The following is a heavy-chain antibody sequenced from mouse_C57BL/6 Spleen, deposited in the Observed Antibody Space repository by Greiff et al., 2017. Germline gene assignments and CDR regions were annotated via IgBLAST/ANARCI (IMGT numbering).Heavy chain of an antibody. CDR3: ARNLYGSSYGRFAY. J-gene: IGHJ3*01. Sequence: VQLQQSGAELMKPGASVKLSCKATGYTFTGYWIEWVKQRPGHGLEWIGEIIPGSGSTNYNEKLKGKATFTADTSSNTAYMQLSSLTTEDSAIYYGARNLYGSSYGRFAYWGQGTLVTVSA. V-gene: IGHV1-9*01. CDR1: GYTFTGYW. D-gene: IGHD1-1*01. CDR2: IIPGSGST.